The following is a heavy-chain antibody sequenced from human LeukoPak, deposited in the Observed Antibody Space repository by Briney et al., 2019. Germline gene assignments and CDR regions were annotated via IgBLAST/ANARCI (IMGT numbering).Heavy chain of an antibody. CDR2: IYYTGNT. CDR3: ARGQGATVPQVGKNWFDP. V-gene: IGHV4-39*01. CDR1: GVSISSSYSY. Sequence: SETLSLTCTVSGVSISSSYSYWGWIRQPPGMGLEWIGSIYYTGNTYYNASLKSQVSISIDTSKNQFSLKLTSVTAADTAVYYCARGQGATVPQVGKNWFDPWGQGTRVIVSS. D-gene: IGHD1-26*01. J-gene: IGHJ5*02.